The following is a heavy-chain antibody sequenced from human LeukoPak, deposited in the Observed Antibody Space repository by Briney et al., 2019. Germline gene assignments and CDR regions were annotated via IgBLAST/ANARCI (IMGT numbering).Heavy chain of an antibody. V-gene: IGHV3-49*04. CDR1: GFTFSSYW. J-gene: IGHJ4*02. CDR3: VRGRSAWGY. CDR2: IRSKDYYGTT. Sequence: QPGGSLRLSCAASGFTFSSYWMHWVRQVPGKGLEWVGYIRSKDYYGTTEYAASVKGRFTISRDDSKSTTYLQMNSLRIDDTAVYYCVRGRSAWGYWGQGTLVTVSS. D-gene: IGHD6-19*01.